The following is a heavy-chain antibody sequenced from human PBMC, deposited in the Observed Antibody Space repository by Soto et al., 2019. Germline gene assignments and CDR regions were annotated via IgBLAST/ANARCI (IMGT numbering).Heavy chain of an antibody. D-gene: IGHD5-18*01. Sequence: SETLSLTCTVSGGSISSYYWSWIRQPPGKGLEWIGYIYYSGSTNYNPSLKSRVTISVDTSKNQFSLKLSSVTAADTAVYYCACLVDNSYGLSCYVYSGPATLVTV. V-gene: IGHV4-59*08. CDR2: IYYSGST. CDR1: GGSISSYY. CDR3: ACLVDNSYGLSCYVY. J-gene: IGHJ4*02.